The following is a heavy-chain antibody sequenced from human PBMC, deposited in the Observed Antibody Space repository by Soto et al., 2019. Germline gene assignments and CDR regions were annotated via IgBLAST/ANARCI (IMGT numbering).Heavy chain of an antibody. Sequence: SETLSLTCTVSGYSTSSSNYFWGWVRQPPGKGLERIGSIYYSGSTYYNPSLKSRVSISVDTSKNQFSLRMSSMTAADTAVYYCARHHGDSETLYYYYGMDVWGQGTTVTVSS. J-gene: IGHJ6*02. D-gene: IGHD1-26*01. CDR2: IYYSGST. CDR3: ARHHGDSETLYYYYGMDV. CDR1: GYSTSSSNYF. V-gene: IGHV4-39*01.